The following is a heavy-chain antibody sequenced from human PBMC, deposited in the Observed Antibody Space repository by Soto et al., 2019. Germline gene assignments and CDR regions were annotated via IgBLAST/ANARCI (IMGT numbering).Heavy chain of an antibody. CDR3: VREDMSGTYYFDA. D-gene: IGHD1-26*01. CDR1: RGSVSSQTHF. CDR2: KYYSGIS. Sequence: QVQLQESGPGLLKPSETLTLTCTVPRGSVSSQTHFWTWIRQPPGKGLEWIGYKYYSGISNYNPSLQSRVTISVDTSKNQFSLRLTSVTAADTAVYYCVREDMSGTYYFDAWGQGALVTVSS. J-gene: IGHJ4*02. V-gene: IGHV4-61*01.